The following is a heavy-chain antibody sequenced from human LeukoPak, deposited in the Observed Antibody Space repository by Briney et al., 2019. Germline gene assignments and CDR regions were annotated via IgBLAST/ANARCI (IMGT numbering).Heavy chain of an antibody. CDR3: ARDAGANAY. CDR1: GVSINTDY. Sequence: SETLSLTCTVSGVSINTDYWTWIRQFPGKRLEWIGYIHYSGSTTYNPSLESRVTISVDTSKNQFSLKLTSVTSADTAVYFCARDAGANAYWGQGALVTVSS. CDR2: IHYSGST. J-gene: IGHJ4*02. V-gene: IGHV4-59*01. D-gene: IGHD4/OR15-4a*01.